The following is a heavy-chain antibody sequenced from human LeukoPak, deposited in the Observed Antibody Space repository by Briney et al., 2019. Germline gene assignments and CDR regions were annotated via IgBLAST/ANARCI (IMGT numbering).Heavy chain of an antibody. CDR3: ARLPHDYNYHYYMDV. CDR1: GGSISSSSYY. J-gene: IGHJ6*03. CDR2: IYYSGST. Sequence: SETLSLTCTVSGGSISSSSYYWGWIRQPPGKGLEWIGSIYYSGSTYYNPSLKSRVTISVDTSKNQFSLKLSSVTAADTAVYYCARLPHDYNYHYYMDVWGKGTTVTVSS. D-gene: IGHD2-15*01. V-gene: IGHV4-39*07.